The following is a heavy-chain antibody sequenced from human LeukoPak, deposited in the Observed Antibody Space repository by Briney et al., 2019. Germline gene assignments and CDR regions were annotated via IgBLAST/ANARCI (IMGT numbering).Heavy chain of an antibody. CDR3: ARDRYYGSGSLSPPFDP. D-gene: IGHD3-10*01. J-gene: IGHJ5*02. CDR2: IYPNSGDT. CDR1: GYRFNGYY. V-gene: IGHV1-2*02. Sequence: ASVKVSCKASGYRFNGYYVHWVRQAPGQGLEWMGWIYPNSGDTKYAQKFQGRVTMTRDTSINTAYMELSRLTSDDMAVYYCARDRYYGSGSLSPPFDPWGQGTLVTVSS.